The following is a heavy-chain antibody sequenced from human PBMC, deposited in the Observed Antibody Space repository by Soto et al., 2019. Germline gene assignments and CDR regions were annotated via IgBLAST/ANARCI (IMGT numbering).Heavy chain of an antibody. D-gene: IGHD6-13*01. CDR3: ARDPTKYSSSWFDY. CDR1: GYTFTGYY. Sequence: ASVQVSCKASGYTFTGYYMHWVRQAPGQGLEWMGWINPNSGGTNYAQKFQGRVTMTRDTSISTAYMELSRLRSDDTAVYYCARDPTKYSSSWFDYWGQGTLVTVSS. CDR2: INPNSGGT. V-gene: IGHV1-2*02. J-gene: IGHJ4*02.